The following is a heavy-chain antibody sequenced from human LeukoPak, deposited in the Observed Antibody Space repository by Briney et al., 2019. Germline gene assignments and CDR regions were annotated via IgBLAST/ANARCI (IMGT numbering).Heavy chain of an antibody. V-gene: IGHV1-3*01. Sequence: ASVKLSCKASGYTFTSYAMHWVRQAPGQRLEWMGWINAGNGNTKYSQKFQGRVTITRDTSASTAYMELSSLRSEDTAVYYCARGGVLMEASSSSPQTPWGQGTLVTVSS. CDR1: GYTFTSYA. CDR2: INAGNGNT. D-gene: IGHD6-13*01. J-gene: IGHJ4*02. CDR3: ARGGVLMEASSSSPQTP.